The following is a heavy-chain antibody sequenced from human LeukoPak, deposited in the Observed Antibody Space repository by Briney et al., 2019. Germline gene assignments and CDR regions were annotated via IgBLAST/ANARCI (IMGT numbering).Heavy chain of an antibody. V-gene: IGHV1-69*01. Sequence: SVKVSCKASGGTFSSYAISWVRQAPGQGLEWMGGIIPIFGTADYAQKFQGRVTITADESTSTAYMELSSLRSEDTAVYYCARDGRAAAAPKADWFDPWGQGTLVTVSS. CDR2: IIPIFGTA. D-gene: IGHD6-13*01. CDR3: ARDGRAAAAPKADWFDP. J-gene: IGHJ5*02. CDR1: GGTFSSYA.